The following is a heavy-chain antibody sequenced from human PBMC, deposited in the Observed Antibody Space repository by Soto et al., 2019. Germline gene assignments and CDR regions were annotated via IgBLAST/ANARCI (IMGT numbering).Heavy chain of an antibody. Sequence: SVKVSCKTSGGTFSTFGISWVRQAPGQGLEWMGGITPFFGTAEYSQKFEDRITITADESTNTVYMDLRSLTSEDTAIYYCARTAPMDAGDKYYYDFWGQGALVTVSS. CDR3: ARTAPMDAGDKYYYDF. D-gene: IGHD3-16*01. CDR2: ITPFFGTA. CDR1: GGTFSTFG. V-gene: IGHV1-69*13. J-gene: IGHJ4*02.